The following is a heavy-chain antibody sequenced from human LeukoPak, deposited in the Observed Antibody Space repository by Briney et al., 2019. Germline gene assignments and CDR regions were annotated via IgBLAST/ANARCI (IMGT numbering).Heavy chain of an antibody. CDR2: ISWNSGSI. CDR1: GFTFDDYA. CDR3: AKDREYYDSSGGLDY. J-gene: IGHJ4*02. V-gene: IGHV3-9*01. D-gene: IGHD3-22*01. Sequence: GGSLRLSCAASGFTFDDYAMHWVRQAPGKGLEWVSGISWNSGSIGYADSVKGRFTISRDNAKNSLYLQMNSLRAEDTALYYCAKDREYYDSSGGLDYWGQGTLVTVSS.